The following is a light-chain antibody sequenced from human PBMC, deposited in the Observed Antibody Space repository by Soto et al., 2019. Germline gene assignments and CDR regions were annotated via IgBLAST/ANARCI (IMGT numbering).Light chain of an antibody. CDR3: CSYAGSPYV. Sequence: QAVPAEPRSGSGAPGPSVTLFCTGTSRDVGGYNYVSWFQQHPGNTPKVMIYDVSKRPSGVPDRFSGSKSGNTASLTISGLQAEDEADYYCCSYAGSPYVFGTGTKVTVL. V-gene: IGLV2-11*01. J-gene: IGLJ1*01. CDR2: DVS. CDR1: SRDVGGYNY.